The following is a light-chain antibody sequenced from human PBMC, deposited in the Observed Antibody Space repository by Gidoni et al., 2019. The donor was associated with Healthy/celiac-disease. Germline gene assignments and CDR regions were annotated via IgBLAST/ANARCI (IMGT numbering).Light chain of an antibody. CDR3: MQARQSMYT. Sequence: IVMTQSLLSLPVTPGEPASISCRSSQSLLHSNGYNYLDWYLQKPGQSPQLLIYLGSNRASGVPDRFSGSGSGTDFTLKISRVEAEDVGVYYCMQARQSMYTFGQGTKLEIK. J-gene: IGKJ2*01. V-gene: IGKV2-28*01. CDR2: LGS. CDR1: QSLLHSNGYNY.